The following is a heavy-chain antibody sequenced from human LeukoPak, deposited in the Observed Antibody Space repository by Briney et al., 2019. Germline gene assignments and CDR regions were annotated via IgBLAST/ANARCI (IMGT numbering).Heavy chain of an antibody. CDR3: VRESPVAAVGRSWFDP. V-gene: IGHV3-23*01. Sequence: PGGSLRLSCAASGFTFSSYATSWGRPAPGEGLEWVSTVSGSIGKTHYADSVRGRFTISRDNSKNTLYLQMNSLRAEDTAVYYCVRESPVAAVGRSWFDPWGQGTLVTVSS. J-gene: IGHJ5*02. D-gene: IGHD6-13*01. CDR2: VSGSIGKT. CDR1: GFTFSSYA.